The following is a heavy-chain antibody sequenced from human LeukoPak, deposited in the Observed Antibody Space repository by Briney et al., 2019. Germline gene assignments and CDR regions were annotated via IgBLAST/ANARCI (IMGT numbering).Heavy chain of an antibody. D-gene: IGHD6-19*01. Sequence: ASVKVSCKASGYTFTSSGITWVRQAPGQGLEWMGWISPYNGNSNYAQKFQGRVTMTTDTSTSTAYMELKSLRFDDTAVYYCARDGAVAGNNWFDPWGQGTLVTVSS. J-gene: IGHJ5*02. CDR3: ARDGAVAGNNWFDP. V-gene: IGHV1-18*01. CDR1: GYTFTSSG. CDR2: ISPYNGNS.